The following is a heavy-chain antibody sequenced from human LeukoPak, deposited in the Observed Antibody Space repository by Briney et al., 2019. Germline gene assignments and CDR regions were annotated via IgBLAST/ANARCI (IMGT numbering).Heavy chain of an antibody. CDR1: GGSISSSSYY. Sequence: SETLSLTCTVSGGSISSSSYYWGWIRQPPGKGLEWIGSIYYSGSTYYNPSLKSRVTISVDTSKNQFSLKLSSVTAADTAVYYCARLGRGYSFDYWGQGTLVTVSS. D-gene: IGHD2-15*01. CDR3: ARLGRGYSFDY. J-gene: IGHJ4*02. V-gene: IGHV4-39*01. CDR2: IYYSGST.